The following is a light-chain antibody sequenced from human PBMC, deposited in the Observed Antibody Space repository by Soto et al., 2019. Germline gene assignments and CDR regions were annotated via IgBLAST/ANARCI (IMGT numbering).Light chain of an antibody. CDR1: ESISSEY. Sequence: DILSSQSPGTLSLSPGERATLSCRTSESISSEYLAWYQQRPGQAPRLLIYGASSRATGVPARFSGSGSGTDFTLTISSLQPEDFAVYSCHQRSSWPPTFGGGTKVDIK. V-gene: IGKV3D-20*02. CDR2: GAS. CDR3: HQRSSWPPT. J-gene: IGKJ4*01.